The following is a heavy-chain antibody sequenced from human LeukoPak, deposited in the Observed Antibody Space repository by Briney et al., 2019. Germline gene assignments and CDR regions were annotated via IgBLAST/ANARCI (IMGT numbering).Heavy chain of an antibody. Sequence: GGSLRFSCAASGFTFDDYGMSWVRQAPGKGLEWVSGINWNGGSTGYADSVKGRFTISRDNAKNSLYLQMNSLRAEDTALYHCARDSSGSYSDGMDVWGQGTTVTVSS. J-gene: IGHJ6*02. CDR1: GFTFDDYG. CDR3: ARDSSGSYSDGMDV. V-gene: IGHV3-20*01. CDR2: INWNGGST. D-gene: IGHD1-26*01.